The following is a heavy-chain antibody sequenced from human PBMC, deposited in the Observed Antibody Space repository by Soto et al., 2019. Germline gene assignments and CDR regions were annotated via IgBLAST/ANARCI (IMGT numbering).Heavy chain of an antibody. J-gene: IGHJ5*02. V-gene: IGHV4-30-4*08. Sequence: SETLSLTSTVSGGSVGSGPYYWSSIRQPPGKGLEWIGYIYYSGSPYYNPSLKSRVTISVDTSKNQFSLKLSSVTAADTAVYYCARATIVLVPAAMVSHWFDPWGQGTLVTVSS. CDR2: IYYSGSP. CDR3: ARATIVLVPAAMVSHWFDP. D-gene: IGHD2-2*01. CDR1: GGSVGSGPYY.